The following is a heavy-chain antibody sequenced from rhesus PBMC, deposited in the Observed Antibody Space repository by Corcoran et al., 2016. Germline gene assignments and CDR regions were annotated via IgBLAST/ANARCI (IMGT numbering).Heavy chain of an antibody. V-gene: IGHV4-80*01. CDR2: LNDHIVST. CDR3: ARYGPLAADREGSLDF. Sequence: QVQLQESGPGLVKPSETLSLTCAVSGGSFSSYWWSWIRKAPGKGLEWIGELNDHIVSTHSHPSLEIRCTLSKGAAKYPCARKLGCVTAADAAVYYCARYGPLAADREGSLDFWGRGVLVTVSS. CDR1: GGSFSSYW. D-gene: IGHD6-13*01. J-gene: IGHJ5-2*02.